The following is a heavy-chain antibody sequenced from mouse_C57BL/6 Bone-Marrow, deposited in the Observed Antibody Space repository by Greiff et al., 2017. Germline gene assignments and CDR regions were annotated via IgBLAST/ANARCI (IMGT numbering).Heavy chain of an antibody. CDR2: IYPGDGDT. D-gene: IGHD1-1*01. CDR3: ARVGYYGSSWGFAY. CDR1: GYAFSSYW. V-gene: IGHV1-80*01. Sequence: VKLQESGAELVKPGASVKISCKASGYAFSSYWMNWVKQRPGKGLEWIGQIYPGDGDTNYNGKFKGKATLTADKSSSTAYMQLSSLTSEDSAVYFCARVGYYGSSWGFAYWGQGTLVTVSA. J-gene: IGHJ3*01.